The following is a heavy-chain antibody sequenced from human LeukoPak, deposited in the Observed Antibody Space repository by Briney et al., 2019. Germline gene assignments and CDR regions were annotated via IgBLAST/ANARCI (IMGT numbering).Heavy chain of an antibody. CDR1: GFTFDDYA. CDR2: INWNSDSI. Sequence: GRSLRLSCAVSGFTFDDYAMHWVRQVPGKGLEWVSGINWNSDSIGYAVRGRFTISRDNAKNSLYLQMNSLRAEDTAVYYCASTVVPGDYWGQGTLVTVSS. J-gene: IGHJ4*02. V-gene: IGHV3-9*01. D-gene: IGHD2-15*01. CDR3: ASTVVPGDY.